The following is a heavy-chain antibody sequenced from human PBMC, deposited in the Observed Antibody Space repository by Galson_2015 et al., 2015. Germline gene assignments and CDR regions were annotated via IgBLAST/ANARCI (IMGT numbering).Heavy chain of an antibody. CDR3: AREGYPQSGAHDAFDI. CDR2: ISSSSSYI. Sequence: SLRLSCAASGFTFSSYSMNWVRQAPGKGLEWVSSISSSSSYIYYADSVKGRFTISRDNAKNSLYLQMNSLRAEDTAVYYCAREGYPQSGAHDAFDIWGQGTMVTVSS. D-gene: IGHD1-26*01. CDR1: GFTFSSYS. V-gene: IGHV3-21*01. J-gene: IGHJ3*02.